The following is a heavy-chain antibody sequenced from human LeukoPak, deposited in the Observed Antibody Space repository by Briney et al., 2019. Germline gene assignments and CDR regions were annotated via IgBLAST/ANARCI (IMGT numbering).Heavy chain of an antibody. CDR3: ARTRHSSGWYDY. Sequence: GGSLRLSCAASGFTFSTYWMTWVRQAPGKGLEWVSYISSSGSTIYYADSVKGRFTISRDNAKNSLYLQMNSLRAEDTAVYYCARTRHSSGWYDYWGQGTLVTVSS. V-gene: IGHV3-48*04. D-gene: IGHD6-19*01. CDR1: GFTFSTYW. CDR2: ISSSGSTI. J-gene: IGHJ4*02.